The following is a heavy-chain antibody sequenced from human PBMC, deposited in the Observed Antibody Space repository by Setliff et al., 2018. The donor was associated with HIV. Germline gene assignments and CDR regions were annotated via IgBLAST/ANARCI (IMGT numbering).Heavy chain of an antibody. CDR1: GFTFDDYT. J-gene: IGHJ1*01. Sequence: PGGSLRLSCAASGFTFDDYTMHWVRQAPGKAPEWVSLISWDGGSTYYADSVKGRFTISRDNSKNSLYLQMNSLRTEDTALYYCAKDFGYDSSRPEYFQHWGQGTLVTVSS. D-gene: IGHD3-22*01. CDR2: ISWDGGST. CDR3: AKDFGYDSSRPEYFQH. V-gene: IGHV3-43*01.